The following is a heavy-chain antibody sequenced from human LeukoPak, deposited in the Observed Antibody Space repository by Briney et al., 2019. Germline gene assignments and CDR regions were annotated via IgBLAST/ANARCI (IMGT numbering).Heavy chain of an antibody. V-gene: IGHV3-30*03. Sequence: GRSLRLSCAASGFTFSNFGMHWVRQAPGKGLEWVALIYYDGSNRYYADSVKGRFTISRDNSKNTLYLQMNSLEPEDMAMYYCASRLTQGDSLTGSVTPGNYWGQGTLVTVSS. CDR2: IYYDGSNR. J-gene: IGHJ4*02. CDR1: GFTFSNFG. D-gene: IGHD3-9*01. CDR3: ASRLTQGDSLTGSVTPGNY.